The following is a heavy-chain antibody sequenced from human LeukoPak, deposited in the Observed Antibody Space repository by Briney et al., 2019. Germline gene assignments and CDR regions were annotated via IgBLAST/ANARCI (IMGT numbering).Heavy chain of an antibody. V-gene: IGHV3-7*04. Sequence: TGGSLRLSCAASGFTLSSYWMTWVRQAPGKGLEWVANIKQDGSEKYYVDSVKGRFTISRDNAKNSLYLQMNGLRDEDTAVYYCARSRGLDYWGQGTLVTVSS. D-gene: IGHD3-16*01. CDR2: IKQDGSEK. CDR1: GFTLSSYW. CDR3: ARSRGLDY. J-gene: IGHJ4*02.